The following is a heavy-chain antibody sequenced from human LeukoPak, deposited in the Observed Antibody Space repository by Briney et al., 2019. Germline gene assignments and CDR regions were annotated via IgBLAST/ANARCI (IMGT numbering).Heavy chain of an antibody. CDR1: GYTFTGYY. J-gene: IGHJ5*02. Sequence: ASVKVSCKASGYTFTGYYMHWVRQAPGQGLEWMGWFNPDSGGTNYAQKFQGRVTMTRDTSISTAYMELSSLRSDDTAMYYCARDLTAGSGYYNNWFDPWGQGTLVTVSS. D-gene: IGHD3-22*01. CDR3: ARDLTAGSGYYNNWFDP. CDR2: FNPDSGGT. V-gene: IGHV1-2*02.